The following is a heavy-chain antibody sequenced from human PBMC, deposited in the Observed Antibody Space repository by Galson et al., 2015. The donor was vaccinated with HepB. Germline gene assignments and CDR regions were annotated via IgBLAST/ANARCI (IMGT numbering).Heavy chain of an antibody. D-gene: IGHD3-3*01. V-gene: IGHV3-30-3*01. Sequence: SLRLSCAASGFTFSSYAMHWVRQAPGKGLEWVAVISYDGSNKYYADSVKGRFTISRDNSKNTLYLQMNSLRAEDTAVYYCARGLNDFWSGSNDYWGQGTLVTVSS. CDR1: GFTFSSYA. CDR3: ARGLNDFWSGSNDY. CDR2: ISYDGSNK. J-gene: IGHJ4*02.